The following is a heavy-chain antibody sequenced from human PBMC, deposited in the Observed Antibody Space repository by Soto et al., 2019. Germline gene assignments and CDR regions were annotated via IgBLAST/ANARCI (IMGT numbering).Heavy chain of an antibody. CDR2: NYYSGIT. CDR1: GGSISSGGYY. D-gene: IGHD6-6*01. Sequence: QVQLQESGPGLVKPSQTLSLTCTVSGGSISSGGYYWTWIRQHPGKGLEWIGYNYYSGITYYNPSLKSRVPXSXAXSXHQFSLKLSSVTAADTAVYYCARGSSIAGLYYGMDVWGQGTTVTVSS. J-gene: IGHJ6*02. V-gene: IGHV4-31*03. CDR3: ARGSSIAGLYYGMDV.